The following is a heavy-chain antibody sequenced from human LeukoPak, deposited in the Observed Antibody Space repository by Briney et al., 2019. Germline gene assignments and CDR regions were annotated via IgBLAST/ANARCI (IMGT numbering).Heavy chain of an antibody. CDR1: GYTFTGYY. D-gene: IGHD5-24*01. V-gene: IGHV1-2*02. CDR2: INPNSGGT. J-gene: IGHJ4*02. Sequence: AASVKVSCKASGYTFTGYYMHWVRQAPGQGLERMGWINPNSGGTNYAQKFQGRVTMTRDTSISTAYMELSRLRSDDTAVYYCARQRWLQFRSLDYWGQGTLVTVSS. CDR3: ARQRWLQFRSLDY.